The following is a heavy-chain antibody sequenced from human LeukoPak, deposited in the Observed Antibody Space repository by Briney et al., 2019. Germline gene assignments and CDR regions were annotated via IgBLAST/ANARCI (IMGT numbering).Heavy chain of an antibody. D-gene: IGHD2-21*01. CDR1: GSTFSTHA. Sequence: PGGSLRLSCAGSGSTFSTHAMHWVRQTPGMGLEWVGVVSPDGTDKYYADSVKGRFTISRDNSRNTIYLQMNSLRSEDTAVYYCAGAIGYFDYRGQGALVTVSS. CDR2: VSPDGTDK. CDR3: AGAIGYFDY. V-gene: IGHV3-30*03. J-gene: IGHJ4*02.